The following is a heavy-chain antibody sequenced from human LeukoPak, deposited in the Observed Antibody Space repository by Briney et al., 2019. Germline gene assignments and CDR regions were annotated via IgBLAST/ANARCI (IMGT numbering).Heavy chain of an antibody. Sequence: SGTLSLTCAVSGGSISSSNWWSWVRHPPGKGLEWIGEIYHSGSANYNPSLKSRVTISVDKSKTQFSLGLSSVTAADTAVYYCASAGHDGIGYKVCWGQGTLVTVSS. D-gene: IGHD3-22*01. CDR2: IYHSGSA. CDR3: ASAGHDGIGYKVC. CDR1: GGSISSSNW. J-gene: IGHJ4*02. V-gene: IGHV4-4*02.